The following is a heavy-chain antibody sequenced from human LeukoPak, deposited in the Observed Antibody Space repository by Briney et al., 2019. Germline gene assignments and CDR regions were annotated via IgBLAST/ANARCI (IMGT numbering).Heavy chain of an antibody. J-gene: IGHJ3*02. V-gene: IGHV1-2*06. CDR1: GYTFTGYY. Sequence: ASVKVSCKASGYTFTGYYMHWVRQAPGQGLEWMVRINPNSGGTNYAQKSQGRVNMTRDTSISTAYMELSRLRSDDTAVYYCARDRARLITGTTLGIWGQGTMVTVSS. D-gene: IGHD1-20*01. CDR3: ARDRARLITGTTLGI. CDR2: INPNSGGT.